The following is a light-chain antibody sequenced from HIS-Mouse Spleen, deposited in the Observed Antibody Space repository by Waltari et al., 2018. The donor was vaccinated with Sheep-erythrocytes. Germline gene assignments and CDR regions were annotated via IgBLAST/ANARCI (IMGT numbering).Light chain of an antibody. CDR3: QQANSFPQT. CDR2: AAS. CDR1: QGISSW. J-gene: IGKJ1*01. V-gene: IGKV1-12*01. Sequence: DIQMTQSPSSLSASVGDRVTMTCRASQGISSWLAWSQQKPGKAPKLLIYAASSLQSGVPSRFSGSGSGTDFTLTISSLQPEEFATYYCQQANSFPQTFGQGTKVEIK.